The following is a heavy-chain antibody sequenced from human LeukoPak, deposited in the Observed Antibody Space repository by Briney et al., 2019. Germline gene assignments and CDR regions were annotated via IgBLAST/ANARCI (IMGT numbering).Heavy chain of an antibody. CDR1: GFTFSSYG. V-gene: IGHV3-30*18. CDR3: AKCGYSYDTFDY. CDR2: ISYDGSNK. J-gene: IGHJ4*02. D-gene: IGHD5-18*01. Sequence: GGSLRLSCAASGFTFSSYGMHWVRQAPGKGLEWIAVISYDGSNKYYADSVKGRFTISRDNSKNTLYLQMNSLRAEDTAVYYCAKCGYSYDTFDYWGQGTLVTVSS.